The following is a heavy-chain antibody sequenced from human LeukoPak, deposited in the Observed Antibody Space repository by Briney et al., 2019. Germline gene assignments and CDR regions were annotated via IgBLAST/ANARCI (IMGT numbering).Heavy chain of an antibody. D-gene: IGHD3-22*01. CDR3: ARHKDYYDSSGYYYVYYFDY. V-gene: IGHV4-39*01. J-gene: IGHJ4*02. Sequence: SETLSLTCTVSGGSISSSSYYWGWIRQPPGKGLEWIGSIYYSGSTYYNPSLKSRVTISVDTSKNQFSLKLSSVTAADTAVYYCARHKDYYDSSGYYYVYYFDYWGQGTLVTVSS. CDR1: GGSISSSSYY. CDR2: IYYSGST.